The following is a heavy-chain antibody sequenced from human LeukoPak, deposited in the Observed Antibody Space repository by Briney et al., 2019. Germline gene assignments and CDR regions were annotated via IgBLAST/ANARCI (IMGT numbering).Heavy chain of an antibody. Sequence: GGSLRLSCAASGFTFSSYWMHWVRQAPGKGLVWVSRINSDGSSTSYADSVKGRFTISRDNSKNTLYLQMNSLRAEDTAVYYCAKGVDYYDSSGSPYFDYWGQGTLVTVSS. D-gene: IGHD3-22*01. CDR2: INSDGSST. J-gene: IGHJ4*02. CDR3: AKGVDYYDSSGSPYFDY. V-gene: IGHV3-74*01. CDR1: GFTFSSYW.